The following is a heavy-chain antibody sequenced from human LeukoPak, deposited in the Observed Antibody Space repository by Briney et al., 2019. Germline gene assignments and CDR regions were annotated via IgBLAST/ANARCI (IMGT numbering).Heavy chain of an antibody. CDR1: VGSISTYY. Sequence: SETLSLTCTVSVGSISTYYWSWIRQPPGKGLEWIGRIYDSGSTSYNPSLKSRVTISVDTSKNQFSLKLRSVTAADTAVYYCARFTRVVGPAYIDYWGQGSLATVSS. V-gene: IGHV4-59*01. J-gene: IGHJ4*02. CDR2: IYDSGST. D-gene: IGHD1-26*01. CDR3: ARFTRVVGPAYIDY.